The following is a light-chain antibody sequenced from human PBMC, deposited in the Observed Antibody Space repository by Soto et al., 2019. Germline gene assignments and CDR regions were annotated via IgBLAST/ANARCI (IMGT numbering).Light chain of an antibody. CDR2: EVN. J-gene: IGLJ2*01. Sequence: QSALTQPPSVSGSPGQSGTISCAGTSTDSRHYKDVSWYQQRPGKAPKLIIFEVNKRPSGVPDRFSGSKSGNTTSLSVSGLLAEDEADYFCSSYAGSDNVLFGGGTKLTVL. CDR3: SSYAGSDNVL. CDR1: STDSRHYKD. V-gene: IGLV2-8*01.